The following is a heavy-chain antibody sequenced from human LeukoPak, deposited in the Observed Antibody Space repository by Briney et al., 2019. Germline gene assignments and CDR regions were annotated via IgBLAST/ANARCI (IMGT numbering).Heavy chain of an antibody. CDR2: IYYSGST. D-gene: IGHD3-22*01. CDR3: ARAAPQYDSSGYYFDY. CDR1: GDSVSTYY. Sequence: PSETLSLTCTVSGDSVSTYYWSWIRQPPGRGLEWIGYIYYSGSTNYNPSLKSRVTISVDTSKNQFSLKLSSVTAADTAVYYCARAAPQYDSSGYYFDYWGQGTLVTVSS. V-gene: IGHV4-59*02. J-gene: IGHJ4*02.